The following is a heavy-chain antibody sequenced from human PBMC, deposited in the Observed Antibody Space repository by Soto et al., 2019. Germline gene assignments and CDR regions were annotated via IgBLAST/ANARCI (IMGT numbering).Heavy chain of an antibody. CDR2: MNVDTGGT. CDR3: ARDGNFALRGYSFGFDF. J-gene: IGHJ4*02. CDR1: GYRFTTHY. V-gene: IGHV1-2*06. Sequence: QVQLVQSGAEVKKPGASVRVSCEASGYRFTTHYIHWVRQAPGQGLEWMGRMNVDTGGTTYAHKFQGTVNMTRDKSIRTAYLEVSSVNPDDTAMYYCARDGNFALRGYSFGFDFWGQGTLVTVSS. D-gene: IGHD5-18*01.